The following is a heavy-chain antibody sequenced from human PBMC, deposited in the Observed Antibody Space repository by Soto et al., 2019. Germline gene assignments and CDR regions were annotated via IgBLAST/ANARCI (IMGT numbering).Heavy chain of an antibody. CDR3: AKDLVATQQLGLTFDF. V-gene: IGHV3-9*01. CDR1: GFTFDDYA. Sequence: EVQLVESGGGLVQPGRSLRLSCVASGFTFDDYAMHWVRQAPGKGLAWVSGIDWNSGTIVYADSVKGRFTISRDNAKNSLYLQMNSLRAEDTALYYCAKDLVATQQLGLTFDFWGQGTKVTVSS. J-gene: IGHJ3*01. D-gene: IGHD6-13*01. CDR2: IDWNSGTI.